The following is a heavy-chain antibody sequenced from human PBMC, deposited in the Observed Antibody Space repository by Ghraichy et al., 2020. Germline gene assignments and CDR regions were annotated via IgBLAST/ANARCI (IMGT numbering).Heavy chain of an antibody. CDR1: GGSISSGGYS. V-gene: IGHV4-30-2*01. Sequence: SETLSLTCAVSGGSISSGGYSWSWIRQPPGKGLEWIGYIYHSGSTYYNPSLKSRVTISVDRSKNQFSLKLSSVTAADTAVYYCARGGGRDGYNFYFDYWGQGTLVTVSS. D-gene: IGHD5-24*01. CDR3: ARGGGRDGYNFYFDY. CDR2: IYHSGST. J-gene: IGHJ4*02.